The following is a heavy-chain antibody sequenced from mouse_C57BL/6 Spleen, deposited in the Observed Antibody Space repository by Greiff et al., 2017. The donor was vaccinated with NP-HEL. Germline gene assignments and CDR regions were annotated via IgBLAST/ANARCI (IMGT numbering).Heavy chain of an antibody. V-gene: IGHV14-4*01. Sequence: EVQLQQSGAELVRPGASVKLSCTASGFNIKDDYMRWVKQRTEQGLEWIGWIDPGNGDTDYASKFQGKATMTADKSSNTAYLQLSSLTSEDTAVYYCTRFGNSNGDFDVWGTGTTVTVSS. J-gene: IGHJ1*03. CDR2: IDPGNGDT. D-gene: IGHD2-5*01. CDR1: GFNIKDDY. CDR3: TRFGNSNGDFDV.